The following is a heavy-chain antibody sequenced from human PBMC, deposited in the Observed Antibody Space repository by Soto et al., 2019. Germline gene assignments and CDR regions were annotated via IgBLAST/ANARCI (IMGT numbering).Heavy chain of an antibody. CDR2: ISYDGSNK. D-gene: IGHD2-21*02. Sequence: PGGSLRLSCAASGVNFIIYGMHWVRQAPGKGLEWVAVISYDGSNKQYADSVKGRFTISRDNSKNTVYLQMNSLRAEDTAVYYCATILAYCGGDCYLPNYGMDVWGQGTTVTVSS. V-gene: IGHV3-30*03. CDR1: GVNFIIYG. J-gene: IGHJ6*02. CDR3: ATILAYCGGDCYLPNYGMDV.